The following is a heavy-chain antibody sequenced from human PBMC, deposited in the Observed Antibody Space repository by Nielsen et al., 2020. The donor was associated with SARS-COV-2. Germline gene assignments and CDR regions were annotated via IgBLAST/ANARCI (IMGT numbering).Heavy chain of an antibody. D-gene: IGHD3-16*01. CDR2: ISSSSSTI. CDR3: VRGLQVPNGLAHR. V-gene: IGHV3-48*01. Sequence: GESLKISCAASAFTFSTYWMHWVRQAPGKGLEWVSYISSSSSTIYYADSVKGRFTISRDNAKNSLYLQMNSLRAEGTAVYYCVRGLQVPNGLAHRWGQGTLVTVSS. J-gene: IGHJ4*02. CDR1: AFTFSTYW.